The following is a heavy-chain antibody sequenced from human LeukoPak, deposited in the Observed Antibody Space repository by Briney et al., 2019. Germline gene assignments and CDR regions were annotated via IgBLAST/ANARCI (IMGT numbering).Heavy chain of an antibody. D-gene: IGHD3-16*02. CDR3: ARARLGELSTDY. J-gene: IGHJ4*02. V-gene: IGHV1-2*02. CDR2: INPNSGGT. Sequence: ASVKVSCKASGYTFTGYYMHWVRQAPGQGLEWMGWINPNSGGTNYAQKFQGRVTMTRDTSIGTAYMELSRLRSDDTAVYYCARARLGELSTDYWGQGTLVTVSS. CDR1: GYTFTGYY.